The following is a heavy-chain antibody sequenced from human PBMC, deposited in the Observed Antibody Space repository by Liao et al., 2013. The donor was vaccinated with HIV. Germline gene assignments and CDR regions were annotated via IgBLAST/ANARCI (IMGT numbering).Heavy chain of an antibody. Sequence: QVQLQESGPGLVKPSQTLSLTCSVSGGSIRSGSYYWSWIRQPAGKGLEWIGHIYTSGSSNYNPALKTRVTISADTSKNQFSLKLSSVTAADTAVYYCARDHRVRESRQYNWFDPWGQGTLVTVSS. J-gene: IGHJ5*02. CDR3: ARDHRVRESRQYNWFDP. CDR1: GGSIRSGSYY. D-gene: IGHD3-10*01. CDR2: IYTSGSS. V-gene: IGHV4-61*02.